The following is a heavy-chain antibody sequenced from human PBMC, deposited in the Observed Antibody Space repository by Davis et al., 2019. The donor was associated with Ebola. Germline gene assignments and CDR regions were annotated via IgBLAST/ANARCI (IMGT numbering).Heavy chain of an antibody. D-gene: IGHD2-21*02. J-gene: IGHJ6*03. CDR3: ARLRGVTYYYYYMDV. Sequence: ASVKVSCKASGYTFTSYYMHWVRQAPGQGLEWMGIINPSGGSTSYAQKFQGRVTMTRDTSTSTVYMELSSLRSEDTAVYYCARLRGVTYYYYYMDVWGKGTTVTVSS. CDR2: INPSGGST. V-gene: IGHV1-46*01. CDR1: GYTFTSYY.